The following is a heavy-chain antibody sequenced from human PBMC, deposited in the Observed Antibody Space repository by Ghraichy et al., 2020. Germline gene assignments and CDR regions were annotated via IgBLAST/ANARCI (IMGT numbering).Heavy chain of an antibody. CDR2: IYSGGNT. CDR1: GFTVSNNF. D-gene: IGHD1-26*01. Sequence: GGSLRLSCAASGFTVSNNFLTWVRQAPGKGLEWVSLIYSGGNTYYADSVQGRFTISRESSKNTLDLQMDSLRAEETAVYYFGRDVGPWGQGTLVTVSS. CDR3: GRDVGP. J-gene: IGHJ5*02. V-gene: IGHV3-53*01.